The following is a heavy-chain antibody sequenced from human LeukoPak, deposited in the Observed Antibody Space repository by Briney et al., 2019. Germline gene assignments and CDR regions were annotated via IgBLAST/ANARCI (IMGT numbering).Heavy chain of an antibody. Sequence: GGSLRLSCAACAFTFSSYAMSWVRQAPGKGLEWVSGISGSGGSTYYADSVKGRFSISRDNYKNTLYLQMNSLRAEDTAVYYCAKEDLRDYDFWSGYTKHYFDYWGQGTLVAVSS. J-gene: IGHJ4*02. CDR2: ISGSGGST. CDR3: AKEDLRDYDFWSGYTKHYFDY. CDR1: AFTFSSYA. V-gene: IGHV3-23*01. D-gene: IGHD3-3*01.